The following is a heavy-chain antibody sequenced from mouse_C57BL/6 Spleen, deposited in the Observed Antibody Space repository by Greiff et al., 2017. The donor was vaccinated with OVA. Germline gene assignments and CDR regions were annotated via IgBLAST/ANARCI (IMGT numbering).Heavy chain of an antibody. CDR1: GYTFTSYW. V-gene: IGHV1-50*01. J-gene: IGHJ3*01. Sequence: QVQLQQPGAELVKPGASVKLSCKASGYTFTSYWMQWVKQRPGQGLEWIGEIDPSDSYTNYNQKFKGKATLTVDTSSSTAYMQLSSLTSEDSAVYYCAPYPAWFAYWGQGTLVTVSA. CDR2: IDPSDSYT. CDR3: APYPAWFAY.